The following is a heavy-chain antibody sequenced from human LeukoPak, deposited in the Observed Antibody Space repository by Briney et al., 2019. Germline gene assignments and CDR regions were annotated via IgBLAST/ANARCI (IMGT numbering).Heavy chain of an antibody. CDR3: AKKGGGSCYSESDY. CDR1: GFTFSNYA. V-gene: IGHV3-23*01. J-gene: IGHJ4*02. D-gene: IGHD2-15*01. Sequence: GGSLRLSCAASGFTFSNYAMSWVRQAPGKGLEWVSSLCGTDGSTYYADSVKGRFTISRDNSKNTLYLQMNSLRAEDTAVYYCAKKGGGSCYSESDYWGQGTLVTVSS. CDR2: LCGTDGST.